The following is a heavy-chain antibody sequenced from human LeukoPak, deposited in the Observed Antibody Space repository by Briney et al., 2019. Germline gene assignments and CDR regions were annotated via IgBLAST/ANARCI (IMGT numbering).Heavy chain of an antibody. CDR2: INHSGST. CDR3: ARGLYYVPFDP. Sequence: SETLSLTCAVYGGSFSGYYWSWIRQPPGKGLEWIGEINHSGSTNYNPSLKSRVTISVDTFKNQFSLKLSSVTAADTAVYYCARGLYYVPFDPWGQGTLVTVSS. CDR1: GGSFSGYY. V-gene: IGHV4-34*01. D-gene: IGHD1-26*01. J-gene: IGHJ5*02.